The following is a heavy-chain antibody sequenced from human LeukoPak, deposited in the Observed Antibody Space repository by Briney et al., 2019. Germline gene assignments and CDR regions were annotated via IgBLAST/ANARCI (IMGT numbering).Heavy chain of an antibody. V-gene: IGHV1-18*01. CDR1: GYTFTSYC. CDR2: ISAYNGNT. D-gene: IGHD3-22*01. CDR3: ARGLGDSSGYYYEGYFDY. Sequence: ASVKVSCKASGYTFTSYCISWVRQAPGQGLEWMGWISAYNGNTNYAQKLQSRVTMTTDTSTSTAYMELRSLRSDDTAVYYCARGLGDSSGYYYEGYFDYWGQGTLVTVSS. J-gene: IGHJ4*02.